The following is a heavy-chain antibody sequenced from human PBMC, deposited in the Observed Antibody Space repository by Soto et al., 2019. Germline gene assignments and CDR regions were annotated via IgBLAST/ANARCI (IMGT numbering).Heavy chain of an antibody. CDR3: AKDNRLTIFGPFDY. V-gene: IGHV3-9*01. CDR1: GFTFDDYA. Sequence: GGSLRLSCAASGFTFDDYAMHWVRQAPGKGLEWVSGISWNSGSIGYADSVKGRFTISRDNAKNSLYLQMNSLRAEDTALYYCAKDNRLTIFGPFDYWGQGTLVTVSS. CDR2: ISWNSGSI. J-gene: IGHJ4*02. D-gene: IGHD3-3*01.